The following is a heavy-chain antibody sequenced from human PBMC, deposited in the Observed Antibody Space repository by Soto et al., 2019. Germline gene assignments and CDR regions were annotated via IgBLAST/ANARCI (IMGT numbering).Heavy chain of an antibody. CDR3: AKPRITMIVATNWFDY. Sequence: QVQLVESRGGVVQPGRSLRLSCAASGFTFSSYGMHWVRQAPGKGLEWVAVISYDGSNKYYADSVKGRFTISRDNSKNSLYLQMNSLRAEDTAVYYCAKPRITMIVATNWFDYWGQGTLVTVS. J-gene: IGHJ4*02. D-gene: IGHD3-22*01. CDR1: GFTFSSYG. CDR2: ISYDGSNK. V-gene: IGHV3-30*18.